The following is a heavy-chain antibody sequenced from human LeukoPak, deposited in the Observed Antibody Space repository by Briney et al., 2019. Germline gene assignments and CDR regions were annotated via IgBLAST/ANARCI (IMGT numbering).Heavy chain of an antibody. CDR1: GFTLKIYP. CDR3: AREGVQTTVDAFDI. Sequence: GGSLRLSCTASGFTLKIYPMHWVRQAPGKGLEWLSVISHDGSDKNNADSVKGRFIISRDNSKNTVYLQLNSLRPEDTAMYYCAREGVQTTVDAFDIWGLGTMVIVSS. V-gene: IGHV3-30*01. CDR2: ISHDGSDK. J-gene: IGHJ3*02. D-gene: IGHD4-17*01.